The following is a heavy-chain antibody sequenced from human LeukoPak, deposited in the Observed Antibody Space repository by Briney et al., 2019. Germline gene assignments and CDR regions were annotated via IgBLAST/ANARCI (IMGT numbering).Heavy chain of an antibody. J-gene: IGHJ6*03. CDR2: IIPILGIA. D-gene: IGHD3-3*01. CDR3: ARVKGEVWSGYPQHPQYNSNRYYYYYMDV. CDR1: GGTFSSYA. Sequence: ASVKVSCKASGGTFSSYAISWVRQAPGQGLEWMGRIIPILGIANYAQKFQGRVTITTDESTSTAYMELSSLRSEDTAVYYCARVKGEVWSGYPQHPQYNSNRYYYYYMDVWGKGTTVTVSS. V-gene: IGHV1-69*04.